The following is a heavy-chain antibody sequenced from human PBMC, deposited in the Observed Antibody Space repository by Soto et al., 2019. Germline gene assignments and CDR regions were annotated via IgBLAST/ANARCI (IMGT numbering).Heavy chain of an antibody. D-gene: IGHD3-22*01. J-gene: IGHJ4*02. V-gene: IGHV3-23*01. CDR3: ARTYFYDSTGYYRTFNF. Sequence: PGGSLRLSCAASGFTFGSYAMSWVRLAPGKGLEWVSVAGPSGSSTFYADSVRGRFTISRHNVENTLYLQMNSLRVADTALYFCARTYFYDSTGYYRTFNFLRQGTLVTFSS. CDR1: GFTFGSYA. CDR2: AGPSGSST.